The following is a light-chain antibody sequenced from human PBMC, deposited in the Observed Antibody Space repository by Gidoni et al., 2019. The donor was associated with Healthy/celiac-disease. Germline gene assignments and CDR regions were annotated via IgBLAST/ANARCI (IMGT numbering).Light chain of an antibody. V-gene: IGKV1-39*01. J-gene: IGKJ5*01. CDR2: AAS. CDR3: QQSYSTPFT. CDR1: QSISSY. Sequence: DIQMTQSPSSLSASVGDRVTITCRASQSISSYLNWYQQKPGKAPKLLIYAASSLQSGVPSRFSGSGSGTDVTLTISRLQPEYFATYYCQQSYSTPFTFGQGTRLEIK.